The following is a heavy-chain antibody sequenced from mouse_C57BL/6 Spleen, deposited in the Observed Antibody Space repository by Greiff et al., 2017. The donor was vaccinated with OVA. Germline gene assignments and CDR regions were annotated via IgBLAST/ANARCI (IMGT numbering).Heavy chain of an antibody. CDR3: ARNQGWYFDV. J-gene: IGHJ1*03. CDR2: IYPGSGNT. V-gene: IGHV1-66*01. Sequence: VQLQQSGPELVKPGASVKISCKASGYSFTSYYIHWVKQRPGQGLEWIGWIYPGSGNTKYNEKFKGKATLTADTSSSTAYMQLSSLTSEDSAVYYCARNQGWYFDVWGTGTTVTVSS. CDR1: GYSFTSYY.